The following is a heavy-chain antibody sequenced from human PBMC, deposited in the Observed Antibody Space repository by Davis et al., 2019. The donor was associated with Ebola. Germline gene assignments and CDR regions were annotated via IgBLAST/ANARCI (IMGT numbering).Heavy chain of an antibody. V-gene: IGHV3-33*08. CDR1: GFTFSSYW. J-gene: IGHJ4*02. CDR3: ARVQGLLFLDY. D-gene: IGHD3-10*01. Sequence: GGSLRLSCAASGFTFSSYWMSWVRQAPGKGLEWVAVIWYDGSNKYYADSVKGRFTISRDNSKNTLYLQMNSLRAEDTAVYYCARVQGLLFLDYWGQGTLVTVSS. CDR2: IWYDGSNK.